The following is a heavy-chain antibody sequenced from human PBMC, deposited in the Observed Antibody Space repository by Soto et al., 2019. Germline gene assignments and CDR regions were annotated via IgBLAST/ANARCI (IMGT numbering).Heavy chain of an antibody. D-gene: IGHD6-13*01. CDR3: ARDVPIAAAGTFDY. J-gene: IGHJ4*02. V-gene: IGHV1-69*13. CDR2: IIPIFGTA. CDR1: GGTFSSYA. Sequence: SVKVSCKASGGTFSSYAISWVRQAPGQGLEWMGGIIPIFGTANYAQKFQGRVTITADESTSTAYMELSSLRSEDTAVYYCARDVPIAAAGTFDYWGQGTLVTVSS.